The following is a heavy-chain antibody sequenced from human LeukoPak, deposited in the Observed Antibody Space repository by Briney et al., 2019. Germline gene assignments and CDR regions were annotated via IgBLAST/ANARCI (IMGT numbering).Heavy chain of an antibody. CDR3: ARDVRSVPYGSSGYPDY. V-gene: IGHV1-18*01. J-gene: IGHJ4*02. CDR2: VSAYNGNT. Sequence: GASVKVSCKASGYTFTSYGISWVRQAPGQGLEWMGWVSAYNGNTNYAQKLQGRVTMTTDTSTSTAYMELRSLRSEDTAVYYCARDVRSVPYGSSGYPDYWGQGTLVTVSS. CDR1: GYTFTSYG. D-gene: IGHD3-22*01.